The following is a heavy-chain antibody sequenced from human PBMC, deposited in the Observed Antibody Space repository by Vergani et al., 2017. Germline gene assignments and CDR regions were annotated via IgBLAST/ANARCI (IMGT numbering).Heavy chain of an antibody. CDR2: IYYSGST. V-gene: IGHV4-39*01. J-gene: IGHJ6*03. CDR3: ARHKEQLVPGNYYYYYYMDV. CDR1: GGSFFNSRYY. D-gene: IGHD6-13*01. Sequence: QLQLQESGPGLVKPSGTLSLTCSVTGGSFFNSRYYWGWIRQPPGKGLEWIGTIYYSGSTYYNPSLKSRVTISVDTFKNQFSLKLNSVTAADTAVYYCARHKEQLVPGNYYYYYYMDVWGKGTTVTVSS.